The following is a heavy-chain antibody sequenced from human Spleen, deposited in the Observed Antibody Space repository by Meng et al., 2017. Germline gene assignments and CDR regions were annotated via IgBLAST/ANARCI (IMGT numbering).Heavy chain of an antibody. CDR1: GAPMTSGSLY. D-gene: IGHD1-26*01. CDR3: ARDQWDYEGTSRDAFDV. J-gene: IGHJ3*01. V-gene: IGHV4-31*02. CDR2: IYYSGST. Sequence: PGQGRVTPSQHRSPARTFSGAPMTSGSLYWSWLPQHPGKGLEWIGYIYYSGSTYYNPSLKSRVTISLDRSKNQFSLKLSSVTAADTAVYFCARDQWDYEGTSRDAFDVWGQGTMVTVSS.